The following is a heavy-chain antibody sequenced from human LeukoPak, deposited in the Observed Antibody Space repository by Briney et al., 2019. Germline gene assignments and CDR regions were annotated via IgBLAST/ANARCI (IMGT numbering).Heavy chain of an antibody. J-gene: IGHJ4*02. D-gene: IGHD3-22*01. Sequence: SQTLSLTCAISGDSVSSNSAAWNWIRQSPSRGLEWLGRTYYRSKWYNGYAISVKSRITINPDTSKNKFSLHLNSVTPEDTAVYYCARSSGHIDYWAREPWSPSPQ. CDR2: TYYRSKWYN. CDR3: ARSSGHIDY. V-gene: IGHV6-1*01. CDR1: GDSVSSNSAA.